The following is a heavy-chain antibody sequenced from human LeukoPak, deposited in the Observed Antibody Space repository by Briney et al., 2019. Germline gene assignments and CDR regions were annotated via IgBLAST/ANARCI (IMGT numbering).Heavy chain of an antibody. CDR2: VSYDGSNK. D-gene: IGHD6-6*01. CDR3: AKAQDSTRHPLDY. J-gene: IGHJ4*02. CDR1: GFTFSSYG. V-gene: IGHV3-30*18. Sequence: GGSLRLSCAASGFTFSSYGMHWVRQAPGKGLEWVAVVSYDGSNKYYADSVKGRFTISRDNSKNTLYLQMNSLRAEDTAVYYCAKAQDSTRHPLDYWGQGTLVIVSS.